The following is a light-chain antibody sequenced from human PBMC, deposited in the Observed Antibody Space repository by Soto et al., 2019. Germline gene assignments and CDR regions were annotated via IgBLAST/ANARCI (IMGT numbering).Light chain of an antibody. Sequence: QSALTQPASVSGSPGQSITISCTGTSSDVGGYNYVSWYQHHPGKAPKLLIYDVSNGPSGVSNRFSGSKSGNTASLTISGLQAEDEADYYCSSYTSSSTLVFGTGTKVTVL. CDR1: SSDVGGYNY. V-gene: IGLV2-14*03. CDR3: SSYTSSSTLV. CDR2: DVS. J-gene: IGLJ1*01.